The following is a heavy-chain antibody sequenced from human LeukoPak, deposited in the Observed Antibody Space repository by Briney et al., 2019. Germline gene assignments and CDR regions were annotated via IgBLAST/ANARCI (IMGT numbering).Heavy chain of an antibody. CDR3: AKGSRSLTGGNWFDP. D-gene: IGHD3-9*01. J-gene: IGHJ5*02. CDR1: GFTLYDYV. CDR2: ISWNSCSI. Sequence: GRSLRLSCAASGFTLYDYVMHWVPPDPGKGLGGVSGISWNSCSIGCADSVKGRFTISRDNAKNSLYLQMNSLRAEDMALYYCAKGSRSLTGGNWFDPWGQGTLVTVSS. V-gene: IGHV3-9*03.